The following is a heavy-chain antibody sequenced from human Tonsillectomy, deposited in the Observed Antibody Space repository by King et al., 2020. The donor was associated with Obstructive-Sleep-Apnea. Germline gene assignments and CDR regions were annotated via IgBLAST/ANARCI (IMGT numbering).Heavy chain of an antibody. D-gene: IGHD1-20*01. V-gene: IGHV4-38-2*02. CDR1: GYSISSGYY. Sequence: VQLQESGPGLVKPSETLSLTCTVSGYSISSGYYWGWIRQPPGKGLEWIGSIYHSGSTYYNPSLKSRVTISVEPAKNQFSLKLSSVTAADTAVYYCARDSIHYNWNDGFDYWGQGTLVTVSS. CDR2: IYHSGST. J-gene: IGHJ4*02. CDR3: ARDSIHYNWNDGFDY.